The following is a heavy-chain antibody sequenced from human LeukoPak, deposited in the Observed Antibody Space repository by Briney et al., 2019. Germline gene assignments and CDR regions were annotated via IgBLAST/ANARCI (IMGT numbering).Heavy chain of an antibody. V-gene: IGHV4-4*07. Sequence: PSETLSLTCTVSGGSVSSYYWSWIRQPAGKGLEWIGHIYTSGSTNYNPSLKSRVTISVDTSKNQFSLKLSSVTAADTAVYYCARGALLNWFDPWGQGTLVTVSS. CDR2: IYTSGST. CDR1: GGSVSSYY. J-gene: IGHJ5*02. D-gene: IGHD3-10*01. CDR3: ARGALLNWFDP.